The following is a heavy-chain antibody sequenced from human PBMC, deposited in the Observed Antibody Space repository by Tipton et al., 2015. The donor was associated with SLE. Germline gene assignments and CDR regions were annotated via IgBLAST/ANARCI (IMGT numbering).Heavy chain of an antibody. CDR2: IYYGGTI. J-gene: IGHJ6*02. Sequence: TLSLTCNVSVYSISSSHWWGWIRQPPGKGLEWIGHIYYGGTIYYNPSLKSRVTITVDMSKNHFSLNLYSVTAADTAVYYCARGSRGVGFDVWGHGTTVIVSS. CDR1: VYSISSSHW. V-gene: IGHV4-28*02. D-gene: IGHD3-10*01. CDR3: ARGSRGVGFDV.